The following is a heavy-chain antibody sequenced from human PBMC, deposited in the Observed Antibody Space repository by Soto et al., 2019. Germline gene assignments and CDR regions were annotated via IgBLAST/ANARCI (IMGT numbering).Heavy chain of an antibody. D-gene: IGHD3-22*01. CDR1: GFTFSDYY. J-gene: IGHJ3*02. Sequence: PGGSLRLSCAASGFTFSDYYMSWIRQAPGKGLEWVSYISSSGSTIYYADSVKGRFTISRDNAKNSLYLQMNSLRAEDTAVYYCARGYHYYDSSGYDKWDAFDIWGQGTMVTVSS. CDR3: ARGYHYYDSSGYDKWDAFDI. V-gene: IGHV3-11*04. CDR2: ISSSGSTI.